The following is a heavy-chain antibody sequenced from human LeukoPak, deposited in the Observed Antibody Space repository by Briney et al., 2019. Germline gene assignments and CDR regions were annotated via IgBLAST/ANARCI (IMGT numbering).Heavy chain of an antibody. Sequence: SETLSLTCTVSGGSITSVDYYWSWIRQHPGKGLEWIGYIHYSGSTNSNPSLKSRVTISVDTSKNQFSLKMSSVTAADTAVYYCARDGCSGASCYPGWFDPWGQGTLVTVSS. J-gene: IGHJ5*02. CDR2: IHYSGST. CDR1: GGSITSVDYY. D-gene: IGHD2-15*01. CDR3: ARDGCSGASCYPGWFDP. V-gene: IGHV4-31*03.